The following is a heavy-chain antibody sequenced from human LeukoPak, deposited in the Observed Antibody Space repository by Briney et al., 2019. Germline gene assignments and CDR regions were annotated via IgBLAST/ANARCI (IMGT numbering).Heavy chain of an antibody. D-gene: IGHD6-6*01. V-gene: IGHV5-10-1*01. CDR2: IDPSDSYT. CDR3: ATTIEYSSSSAEYFQH. J-gene: IGHJ1*01. CDR1: GYSFTSYW. Sequence: GESLRISCKGSGYSFTSYWISWVRQMPGKGLEWMGRIDPSDSYTKYSPSFQGHVTISADKSISTAYLQWSSLKAPDTAMYYCATTIEYSSSSAEYFQHWGQGTLVTVSS.